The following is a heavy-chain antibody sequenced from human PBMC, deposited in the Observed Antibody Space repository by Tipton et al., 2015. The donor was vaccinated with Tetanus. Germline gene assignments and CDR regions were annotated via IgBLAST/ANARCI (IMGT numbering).Heavy chain of an antibody. D-gene: IGHD4-17*01. CDR1: GGSISSGDYY. CDR3: ARYTVTNFDFDY. V-gene: IGHV4-30-4*01. J-gene: IGHJ4*02. CDR2: IYYSGST. Sequence: LRLSCTVSGGSISSGDYYWSWIRQPPGKGLEWIGYIYYSGSTYYNPSLKSRVTISVDTSKNQFSLKLSSVTAADTAVYYCARYTVTNFDFDYRGQGTLVTVSS.